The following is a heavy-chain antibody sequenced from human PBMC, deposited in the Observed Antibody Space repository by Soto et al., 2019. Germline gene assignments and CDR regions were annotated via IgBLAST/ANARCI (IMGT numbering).Heavy chain of an antibody. J-gene: IGHJ6*02. D-gene: IGHD5-12*01. Sequence: AVKVSCKASGFTFTSSAVQWVRQARGQRLEWIGWIVVGSGNTNYAQKFQERVTITRDMSTSTAYMELSSLRSEDTAVYYCAVGYSDYDFAVAGGYYYGMDVWGQGTTVTVSS. CDR1: GFTFTSSA. V-gene: IGHV1-58*01. CDR2: IVVGSGNT. CDR3: AVGYSDYDFAVAGGYYYGMDV.